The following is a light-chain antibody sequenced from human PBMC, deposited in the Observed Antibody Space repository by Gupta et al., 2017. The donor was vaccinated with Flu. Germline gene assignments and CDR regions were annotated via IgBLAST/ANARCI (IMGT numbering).Light chain of an antibody. CDR3: HQQNSYPWT. V-gene: IGKV1-5*03. Sequence: DIQMTQSPPTLSASVGDRVTITCRASQTIDTWLAWYQHKPGKAPRLLIYMASSLESGGPSRLSGSGSGTDFTPPISSRQPEDFATYYCHQQNSYPWTFGRGTKVEIK. CDR1: QTIDTW. CDR2: MAS. J-gene: IGKJ1*01.